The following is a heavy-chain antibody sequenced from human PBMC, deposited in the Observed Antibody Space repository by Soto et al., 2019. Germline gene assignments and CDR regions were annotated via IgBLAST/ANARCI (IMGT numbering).Heavy chain of an antibody. V-gene: IGHV4-59*01. Sequence: SETLSLTCTVSGGSISSYYWSWIRQPPGKGLEWIGYIYYSASTNYNPSLKSRVTISVDTSKNQFSLKLSSVTAADTAVYYCARVLWPSTFDYWGQGTLVTVSS. CDR1: GGSISSYY. D-gene: IGHD3-16*01. CDR3: ARVLWPSTFDY. J-gene: IGHJ4*02. CDR2: IYYSAST.